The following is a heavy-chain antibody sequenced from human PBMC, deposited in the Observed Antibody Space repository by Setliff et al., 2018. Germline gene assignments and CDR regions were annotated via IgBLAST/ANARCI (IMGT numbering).Heavy chain of an antibody. D-gene: IGHD3-10*01. CDR3: ARAPGRNIRGDY. CDR1: GESIRSNNW. Sequence: LETLSLTCTVSGESIRSNNWWNWVRQPPGKGLEWIGDIYQSGTTNYNPSLKSRVTISADTSKNQFSLKLKSVTAADTAVYYCARAPGRNIRGDYWGQGALVTVSS. CDR2: IYQSGTT. V-gene: IGHV4-4*02. J-gene: IGHJ4*02.